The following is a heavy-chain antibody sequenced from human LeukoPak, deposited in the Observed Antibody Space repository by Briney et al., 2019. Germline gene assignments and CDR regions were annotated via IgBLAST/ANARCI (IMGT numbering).Heavy chain of an antibody. V-gene: IGHV3-23*01. J-gene: IGHJ5*02. Sequence: GGSLRLSCAVSGFTFRNYGMTWVRQAPGKGLEWVASVSGSGSVTYYADSVKGHFTISRGNSKNTLFLQMDSLRADDTAVYYCVKDLDCSGGDCYFNWYDPWGQGTLVTVSS. CDR3: VKDLDCSGGDCYFNWYDP. CDR2: VSGSGSVT. D-gene: IGHD2-21*02. CDR1: GFTFRNYG.